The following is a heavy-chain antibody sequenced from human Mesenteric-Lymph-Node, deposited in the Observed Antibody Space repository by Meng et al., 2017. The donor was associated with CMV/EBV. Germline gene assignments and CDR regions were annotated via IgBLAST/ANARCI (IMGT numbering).Heavy chain of an antibody. Sequence: SETLSLTCMVSGGSISGSDFHWGWIRQPPGKGLEWIGNVYHSGITYYNPSLESRLTISMDMSKNHFSLKLSSVTAADTAVYYCSRITIFRYGMDVWGQGTTVTVSS. CDR3: SRITIFRYGMDV. CDR1: GGSISGSDFH. CDR2: VYHSGIT. D-gene: IGHD3-3*01. J-gene: IGHJ6*02. V-gene: IGHV4-39*07.